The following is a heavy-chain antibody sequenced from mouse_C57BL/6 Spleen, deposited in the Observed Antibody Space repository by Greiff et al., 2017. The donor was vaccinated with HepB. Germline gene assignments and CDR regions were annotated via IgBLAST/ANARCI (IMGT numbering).Heavy chain of an antibody. CDR3: ARGGFTTVVATDYYAMDY. V-gene: IGHV1-18*01. CDR1: GYTFTDYN. Sequence: VQLQHSGPELVKPGASVKIPCKASGYTFTDYNMDWVKQSHGKSLEWIGDINPNNGGTIYNQKFKGKATLTVDKSSSTAYMELRSLTSEDTAVYYCARGGFTTVVATDYYAMDYWGQGTSVTVSS. J-gene: IGHJ4*01. CDR2: INPNNGGT. D-gene: IGHD1-1*01.